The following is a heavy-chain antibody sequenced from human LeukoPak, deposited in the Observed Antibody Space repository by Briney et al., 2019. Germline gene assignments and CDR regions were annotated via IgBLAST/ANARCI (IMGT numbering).Heavy chain of an antibody. CDR1: GFTFSDYS. Sequence: GESLRLSCAASGFTFSDYSMNWVRQAPGKGLEWVAYMNQLGNEKNYLDSVKGRFTISRDNAKNSLYLQMTSLRAEDTAVYYCARGTYYYEFWGQGTLVTVSS. CDR3: ARGTYYYEF. V-gene: IGHV3-7*04. D-gene: IGHD3-16*01. J-gene: IGHJ4*02. CDR2: MNQLGNEK.